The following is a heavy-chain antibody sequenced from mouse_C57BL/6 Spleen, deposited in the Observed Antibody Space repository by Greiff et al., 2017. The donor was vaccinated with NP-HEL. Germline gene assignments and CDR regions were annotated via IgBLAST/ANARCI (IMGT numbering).Heavy chain of an antibody. V-gene: IGHV1-72*01. J-gene: IGHJ1*03. CDR2: IDPNSGGT. CDR3: ARHYDYDLDWEFDV. D-gene: IGHD2-4*01. CDR1: GYTFTSYW. Sequence: QVQLQQPGAELVKPGASVKLSCKASGYTFTSYWMHWVKQRPGRGLEWIGRIDPNSGGTKYNEKFKSKATLTVDKPSSTAYMQLSSLTSEDSAVYYCARHYDYDLDWEFDVWGTGTTVTVSS.